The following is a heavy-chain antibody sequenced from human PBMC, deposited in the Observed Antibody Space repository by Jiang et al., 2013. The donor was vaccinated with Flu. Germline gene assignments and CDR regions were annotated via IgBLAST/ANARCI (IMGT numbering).Heavy chain of an antibody. CDR3: ARDNRWAYCGGDCYSEEHWYFDL. D-gene: IGHD2-21*02. CDR2: IYYSGST. J-gene: IGHJ2*01. V-gene: IGHV4-59*01. CDR1: GGSISSYY. Sequence: LVKPSETLSLTCTVSGGSISSYYWSWIRQPPGKGLEWIGYIYYSGSTNYNPSLKSRVTISVDTSKNQFSLKLSSVTAADTAVYYCARDNRWAYCGGDCYSEEHWYFDLWGRGTLVTVSS.